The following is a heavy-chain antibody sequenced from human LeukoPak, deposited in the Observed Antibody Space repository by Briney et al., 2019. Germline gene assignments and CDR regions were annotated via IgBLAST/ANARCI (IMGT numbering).Heavy chain of an antibody. D-gene: IGHD1-26*01. CDR2: ISYDGSNK. CDR3: AKTDIVGAFDY. Sequence: GGSLRLSCAASGFTFSSYGMHWVRQAPGKGLEWVAVISYDGSNKYYADSVKGRFTISGDNSKNTLYLQMNSLRAEDTAVYYCAKTDIVGAFDYWGQGTLVTVSS. V-gene: IGHV3-30*18. CDR1: GFTFSSYG. J-gene: IGHJ4*02.